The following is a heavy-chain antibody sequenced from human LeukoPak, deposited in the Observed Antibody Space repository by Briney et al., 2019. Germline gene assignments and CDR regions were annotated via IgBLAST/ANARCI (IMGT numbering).Heavy chain of an antibody. J-gene: IGHJ4*02. V-gene: IGHV3-30*02. CDR2: IRYDGSNK. CDR3: AKDDQRRRGYSGYDSSGY. CDR1: GFTFSSYG. D-gene: IGHD5-12*01. Sequence: GGSLRLSCAASGFTFSSYGMHWVRQAPGKGLEWVAFIRYDGSNKYYADSVKGRFTISRDNSKNTLYLQMNSLRAEDTAVYYCAKDDQRRRGYSGYDSSGYWGQGTLVTVSS.